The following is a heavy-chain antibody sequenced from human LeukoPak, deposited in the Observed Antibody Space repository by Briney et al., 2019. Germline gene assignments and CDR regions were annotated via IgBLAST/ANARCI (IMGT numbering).Heavy chain of an antibody. CDR2: IYYSGST. J-gene: IGHJ6*02. V-gene: IGHV4-59*08. CDR1: GGSISSYY. Sequence: SETLSRTCTVSGGSISSYYWSWIRQPPGKGLEWIGYIYYSGSTNYSPSLKSRLTISVDTSKNQFSLKLSSVTAADTAVYYCARNLYTYGPESMDVWGQGTTVTVSS. D-gene: IGHD5-18*01. CDR3: ARNLYTYGPESMDV.